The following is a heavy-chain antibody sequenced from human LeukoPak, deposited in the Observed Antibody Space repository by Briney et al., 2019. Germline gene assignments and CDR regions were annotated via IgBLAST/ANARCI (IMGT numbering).Heavy chain of an antibody. CDR2: IYYSGST. D-gene: IGHD4-17*01. V-gene: IGHV4-59*01. J-gene: IGHJ4*02. CDR1: GGSISSYY. Sequence: SETLSLACTVSGGSISSYYWSWIRQPPGKGLEWIGYIYYSGSTNYNPSLKSRVTISVDTSKNQFSLKLSSVTAAHTAVYYCATHANGDCLGYWGQGTLVTVSS. CDR3: ATHANGDCLGY.